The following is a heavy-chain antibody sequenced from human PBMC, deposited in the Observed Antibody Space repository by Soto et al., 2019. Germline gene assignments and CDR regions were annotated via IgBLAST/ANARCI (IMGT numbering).Heavy chain of an antibody. CDR3: ARSLGVATMV. V-gene: IGHV4-31*03. D-gene: IGHD5-12*01. CDR2: IYSSGST. J-gene: IGHJ4*02. CDR1: GGSISSGGYY. Sequence: QVQLQESGPGLVKPSQTLSLTCTVSGGSISSGGYYWSWIRQDPGKGLKWIGYIYSSGSTYYNPSLKIRVTISVETSKNQSSLKLSSGTAADTAGYYCARSLGVATMVWGQGTLVTVSS.